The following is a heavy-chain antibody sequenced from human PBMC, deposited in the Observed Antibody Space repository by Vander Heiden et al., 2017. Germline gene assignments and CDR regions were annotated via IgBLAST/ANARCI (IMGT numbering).Heavy chain of an antibody. J-gene: IGHJ3*02. V-gene: IGHV3-30-3*01. Sequence: QVQLVESGGGVVHPGRSLRLSCAASGFTFSSYAMHWVRQAPGKGLEWVAVISYDGSNKYYADSVKGRFTISRDNSKNTLYLQMNSLRAEDTAVYYCARVEWDPRAFDIWGQGTMVTVSS. CDR1: GFTFSSYA. CDR2: ISYDGSNK. CDR3: ARVEWDPRAFDI. D-gene: IGHD1-26*01.